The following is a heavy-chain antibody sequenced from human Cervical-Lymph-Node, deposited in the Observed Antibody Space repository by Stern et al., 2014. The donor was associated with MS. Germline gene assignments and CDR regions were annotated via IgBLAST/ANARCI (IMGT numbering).Heavy chain of an antibody. CDR1: GGSIISYY. D-gene: IGHD1-14*01. Sequence: QVQLVESGPGLVQPSETLSLTCTVSGGSIISYYWSWIRQPPGKGLEWIGYIYYSGSTNFSPSLKSRVTMSVDTSKNQFSLKLSSVTAADTAVYYCARGGTNRHFDSWGQGTLVTVSS. J-gene: IGHJ4*02. V-gene: IGHV4-59*01. CDR2: IYYSGST. CDR3: ARGGTNRHFDS.